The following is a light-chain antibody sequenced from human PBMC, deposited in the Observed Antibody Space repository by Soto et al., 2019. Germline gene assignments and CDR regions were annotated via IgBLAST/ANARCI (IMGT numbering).Light chain of an antibody. CDR2: RNN. Sequence: QSVLTQPPSVSGAPGQTITISCTGSSSNIGAGYDVHWYQQLPGRAPKLLIYRNNQRPSGVPDRFSASTSGTAASLAISGLRSEDEAYYYCTSWDDSLSGPLFGGGTKLTVL. V-gene: IGLV1-47*01. CDR3: TSWDDSLSGPL. CDR1: SSNIGAGYD. J-gene: IGLJ3*02.